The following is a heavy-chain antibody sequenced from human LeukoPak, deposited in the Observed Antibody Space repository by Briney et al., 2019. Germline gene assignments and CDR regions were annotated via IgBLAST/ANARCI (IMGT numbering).Heavy chain of an antibody. Sequence: GGSLRLSCAASGFTFSSYEMNWVRQAPGKGLEWVSYISSSGSTIYYADSVKGRFTISRDNAKNSLYLQMNSLRAEDTAVYYCARIIRNSGTTRVDPWGQGTLVTVSS. CDR2: ISSSGSTI. D-gene: IGHD1-26*01. CDR3: ARIIRNSGTTRVDP. J-gene: IGHJ5*02. V-gene: IGHV3-48*03. CDR1: GFTFSSYE.